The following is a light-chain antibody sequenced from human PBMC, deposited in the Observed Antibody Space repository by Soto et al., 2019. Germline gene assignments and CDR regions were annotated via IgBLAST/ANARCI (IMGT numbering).Light chain of an antibody. V-gene: IGKV3-20*01. CDR2: GTS. CDR1: QSVGRKN. CDR3: QHYADTVWT. J-gene: IGKJ1*01. Sequence: EIVLTQSPGTLSLSPGERATLSCRASQSVGRKNLNWYQHKCGQPPRLLILGTSSRATDIPDRFSGTGSGTDFSLTISGLEPEDFAVYYCQHYADTVWTFGQGTKVEVK.